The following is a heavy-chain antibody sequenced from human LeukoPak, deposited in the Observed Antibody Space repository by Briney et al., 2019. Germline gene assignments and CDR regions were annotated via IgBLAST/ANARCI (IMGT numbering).Heavy chain of an antibody. CDR3: ARDLVEPPRTYYFDY. CDR1: GFTFSSYS. Sequence: GGSLRLSRAASGFTFSSYSMNWVRHAPRKGLEWVSSISSRSSYIYYADSMKGRFTISRDNAKNSLYLQMNSLRAEDTAVYYCARDLVEPPRTYYFDYWGQGTLVTVSS. V-gene: IGHV3-21*01. J-gene: IGHJ4*02. CDR2: ISSRSSYI. D-gene: IGHD1-26*01.